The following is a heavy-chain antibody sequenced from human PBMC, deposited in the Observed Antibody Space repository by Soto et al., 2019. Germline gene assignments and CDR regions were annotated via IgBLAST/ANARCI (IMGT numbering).Heavy chain of an antibody. D-gene: IGHD3-10*01. Sequence: WIRQPPGKALEWLALIDWDDDKYYSTSLKTRLTISKDTSKNQVVLTMTNMDPVDTATYYCARGLWFGEYYYYGMDVWGQGTAVTVSS. CDR3: ARGLWFGEYYYYGMDV. J-gene: IGHJ6*02. CDR2: IDWDDDK. V-gene: IGHV2-70*01.